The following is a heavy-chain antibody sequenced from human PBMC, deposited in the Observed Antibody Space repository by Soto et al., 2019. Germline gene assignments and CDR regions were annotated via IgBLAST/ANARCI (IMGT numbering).Heavy chain of an antibody. V-gene: IGHV5-51*01. J-gene: IGHJ6*04. D-gene: IGHD5-18*01. CDR3: ASPIGDTARVTTPIRDYGMDV. CDR1: GYSFTSYW. Sequence: GGSLKISCKGSGYSFTSYWIGWVRQMPGKGLEWMGIIYPGDSDTRYSPSFQGQVTISADKSISTAYLQWSSLKASDTAMYYCASPIGDTARVTTPIRDYGMDVWGKGTTVTAPQ. CDR2: IYPGDSDT.